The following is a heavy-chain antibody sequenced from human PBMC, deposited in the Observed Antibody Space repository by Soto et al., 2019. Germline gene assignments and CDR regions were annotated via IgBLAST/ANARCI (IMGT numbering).Heavy chain of an antibody. J-gene: IGHJ4*02. D-gene: IGHD2-2*01. CDR2: ISAYNGNT. CDR3: ARVGYCSSTSCNPGPFDY. V-gene: IGHV1-18*01. Sequence: ASVKVSCKASGYTFTSYGISWVRQAPGQGLEWMGWISAYNGNTNYAQKLQGRVTMTTDTSTSTAYMELRSLRSDDTAVYYCARVGYCSSTSCNPGPFDYWGQGTLVTV. CDR1: GYTFTSYG.